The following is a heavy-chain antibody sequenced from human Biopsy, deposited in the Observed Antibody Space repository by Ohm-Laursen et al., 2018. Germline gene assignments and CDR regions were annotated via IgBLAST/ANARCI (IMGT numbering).Heavy chain of an antibody. CDR2: ISYTGYT. Sequence: GTLSLTCTVSGGSFTGHYWSWIRQPPGKGLEWIGHISYTGYTSYNASLKSRVTISVDTSRNHFSLRLSSLTAADTAVYYCARGSNDFGGLYFPRWGQGTQVTVSS. CDR3: ARGSNDFGGLYFPR. V-gene: IGHV4-59*11. D-gene: IGHD4-23*01. J-gene: IGHJ4*02. CDR1: GGSFTGHY.